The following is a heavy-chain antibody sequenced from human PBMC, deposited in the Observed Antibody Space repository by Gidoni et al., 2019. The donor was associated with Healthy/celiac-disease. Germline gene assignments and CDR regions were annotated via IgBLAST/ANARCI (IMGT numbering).Heavy chain of an antibody. CDR1: GFTFRNNA. J-gene: IGHJ2*01. V-gene: IGHV3-23*04. Sequence: EVQLVESGVGLVQHGGSLRLSCAASGFTFRNNAMSWVRQAPGNGLEWVSVISGSGGSTDYADSVKGRFTISRDNSKNTVYLQMNSLRAEDTAIYYCARDRDNWYFDLWGRGTLVTVSS. CDR3: ARDRDNWYFDL. CDR2: ISGSGGST.